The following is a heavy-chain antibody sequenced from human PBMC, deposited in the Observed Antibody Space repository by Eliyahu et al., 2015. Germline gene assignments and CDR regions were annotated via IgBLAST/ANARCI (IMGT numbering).Heavy chain of an antibody. CDR3: AGQQATVTTPPDY. J-gene: IGHJ4*02. D-gene: IGHD4-17*01. V-gene: IGHV4-30-2*01. CDR1: GGXISXXGYS. CDR2: IYHSGST. Sequence: QLQLQESGSGLVKPSQTLSLTCAVSGGXISXXGYSWSWXRQPPGKGLEWIGYIYHSGSTYYNPSLKSRVTISVDRSKNQFSLKLSSVTAADTAVYYCAGQQATVTTPPDYWGQGTLVTVSS.